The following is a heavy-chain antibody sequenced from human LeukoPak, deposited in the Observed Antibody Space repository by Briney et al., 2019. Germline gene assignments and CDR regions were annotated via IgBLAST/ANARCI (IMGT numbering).Heavy chain of an antibody. D-gene: IGHD3-10*02. V-gene: IGHV4-59*01. CDR3: ATLFGSSGYFDY. J-gene: IGHJ4*02. CDR2: AYYSGTT. Sequence: PSETLSLTCTDSGGSINNYFCTWIRQSPGKGLEWIGYAYYSGTTNYNPSLKSRVTISVDTSKNQFSLKLNPVTAADTAVYYCATLFGSSGYFDYWGQGALVTVSS. CDR1: GGSINNYF.